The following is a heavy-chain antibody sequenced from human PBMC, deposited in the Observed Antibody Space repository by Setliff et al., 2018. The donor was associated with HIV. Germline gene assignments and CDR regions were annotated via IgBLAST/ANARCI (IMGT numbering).Heavy chain of an antibody. Sequence: GGSLRLSCAASGFTFSDAWMYWVRQAPGKGLEWVGRIKRRTDGGTTDYAAPVKGRFTISRLDSRNTLYLQINSLKSEDTAVYYCCRSVSPYWGRGTPVTVSS. CDR2: IKRRTDGGTT. CDR1: GFTFSDAW. V-gene: IGHV3-15*01. J-gene: IGHJ4*02. D-gene: IGHD3-10*01. CDR3: CRSVSPY.